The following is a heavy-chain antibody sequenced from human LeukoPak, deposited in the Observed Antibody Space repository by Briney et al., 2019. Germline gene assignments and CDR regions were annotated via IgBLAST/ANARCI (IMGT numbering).Heavy chain of an antibody. J-gene: IGHJ4*02. Sequence: GGSLSLSCAASGFTFSGSAMHGVRQASGKGLEGVGRIRSKANSYATSYAASVKGMFTISRDDSKNTAYLQMNSLKTEDTAVYYCTRQVYYDSSGYPVYWGQGTLVTVSS. V-gene: IGHV3-73*01. CDR2: IRSKANSYAT. CDR3: TRQVYYDSSGYPVY. CDR1: GFTFSGSA. D-gene: IGHD3-22*01.